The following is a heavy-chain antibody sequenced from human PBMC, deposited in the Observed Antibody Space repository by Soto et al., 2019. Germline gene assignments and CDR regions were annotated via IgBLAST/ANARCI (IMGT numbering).Heavy chain of an antibody. V-gene: IGHV1-58*01. D-gene: IGHD3-3*01. CDR3: AAVPVLRFWKWLPAYFDY. J-gene: IGHJ4*02. Sequence: QMQVVQSGPEVKKPGTSVKVSCKTSGFMFTSSAVQWVRQARGQRLEWIGWLVVGSGHTHYAQHFQARVTLTKAISTGTAHMELSSLRSEATAVYYCAAVPVLRFWKWLPAYFDYWGQGTLVTASS. CDR2: LVVGSGHT. CDR1: GFMFTSSA.